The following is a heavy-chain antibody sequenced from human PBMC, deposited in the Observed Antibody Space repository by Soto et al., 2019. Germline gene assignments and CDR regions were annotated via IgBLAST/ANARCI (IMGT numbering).Heavy chain of an antibody. Sequence: QVQLVESGGGVVQPGRSLSLACAASGFTFSSYGMHWVRQAPGKGLEWVAVISYDGSNKYYADSVKGRFTISRDNSKNTLYLQMNSLRAEDTAVYYCAKDLDYGDLFDYWGQGTLVTVSS. CDR2: ISYDGSNK. D-gene: IGHD4-17*01. J-gene: IGHJ4*02. CDR1: GFTFSSYG. V-gene: IGHV3-30*18. CDR3: AKDLDYGDLFDY.